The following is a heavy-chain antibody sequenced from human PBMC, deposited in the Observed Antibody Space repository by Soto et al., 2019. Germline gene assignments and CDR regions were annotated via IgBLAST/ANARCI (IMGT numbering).Heavy chain of an antibody. CDR3: AKERVRNYYWYGVDV. CDR1: GFFFSNYA. J-gene: IGHJ6*01. Sequence: EVQLLESGGGLVQPGGSLTLSCEASGFFFSNYAMSWVRQAPGKGLEWVAIISGSGSTTYYADSVRGRFAISRDNSKNTLYLQMNSLRAEDTAIFYCAKERVRNYYWYGVDVW. D-gene: IGHD2-8*02. CDR2: ISGSGSTT. V-gene: IGHV3-23*01.